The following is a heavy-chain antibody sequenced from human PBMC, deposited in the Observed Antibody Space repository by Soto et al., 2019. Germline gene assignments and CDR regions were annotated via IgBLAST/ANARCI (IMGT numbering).Heavy chain of an antibody. D-gene: IGHD6-6*01. CDR2: INSDGSST. V-gene: IGHV3-74*01. Sequence: PGGSLRLSCAASGFTFSSYWMHWVRQAPGKGLVWVSRINSDGSSTSYADSVKGRFTISRDNAKNTLYLQMNSLRAEDTAVYYCARKEGSSSLYYYYCGMDVWGQGTTVTVSS. CDR1: GFTFSSYW. CDR3: ARKEGSSSLYYYYCGMDV. J-gene: IGHJ6*02.